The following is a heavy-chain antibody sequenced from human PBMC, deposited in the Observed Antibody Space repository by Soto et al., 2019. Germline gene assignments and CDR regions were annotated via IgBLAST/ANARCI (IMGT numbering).Heavy chain of an antibody. CDR3: ARDEGYSYGPNWFDP. D-gene: IGHD5-18*01. Sequence: GSVKVSCKASGYTFTSYGISWVRQAPGQGLEWMGWISAYNGNTNYAQKLQGRVTMTTDTSTSTAYMELRSLRSDDTAVYYCARDEGYSYGPNWFDPWGQGTLVTVSS. V-gene: IGHV1-18*01. CDR1: GYTFTSYG. J-gene: IGHJ5*02. CDR2: ISAYNGNT.